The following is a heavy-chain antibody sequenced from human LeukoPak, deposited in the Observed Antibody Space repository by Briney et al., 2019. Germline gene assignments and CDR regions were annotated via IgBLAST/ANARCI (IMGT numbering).Heavy chain of an antibody. J-gene: IGHJ4*02. V-gene: IGHV1-69*04. Sequence: GASVKVSCKASGGTFSGYAISWVRQAPGRGLEWMGRIIPILGIANYAQKFQGRVTITADKSTSTAYMELSSLRSEDTAVYYCAREYGDYYDSSGSESPRYYWGQGTLVTVSS. CDR3: AREYGDYYDSSGSESPRYY. D-gene: IGHD3-22*01. CDR1: GGTFSGYA. CDR2: IIPILGIA.